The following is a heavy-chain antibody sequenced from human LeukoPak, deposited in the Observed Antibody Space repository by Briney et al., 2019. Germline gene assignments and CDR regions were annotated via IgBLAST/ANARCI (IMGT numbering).Heavy chain of an antibody. V-gene: IGHV4-39*07. CDR1: GGSISGSSYY. CDR2: IYYSGST. J-gene: IGHJ4*02. Sequence: SETLSLTCTVSGGSISGSSYYWGWIRQPPGKGLEWIGSIYYSGSTYYNPSVKSRITISVDTSNNQFSLKLTSVTAADTAVYYCARVTYSGTYFGAAPPRPNDYWGQGTLVAVSS. D-gene: IGHD1-26*01. CDR3: ARVTYSGTYFGAAPPRPNDY.